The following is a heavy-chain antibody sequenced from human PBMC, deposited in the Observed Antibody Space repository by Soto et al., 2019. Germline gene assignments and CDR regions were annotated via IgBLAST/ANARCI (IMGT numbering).Heavy chain of an antibody. CDR2: ISFEGSYK. J-gene: IGHJ4*02. CDR3: VRAAGIAAAGSSQGFL. D-gene: IGHD6-13*01. Sequence: QVQLVESGGGVVQPGRSLRLSCEASGFAIRSNAIHWVRQAPGKGLEWVAVISFEGSYKYYADSVKGRFTVSRDNSKNTVSLQMDSLTGEDSALYYCVRAAGIAAAGSSQGFLRGQGTLVTVSS. CDR1: GFAIRSNA. V-gene: IGHV3-30*04.